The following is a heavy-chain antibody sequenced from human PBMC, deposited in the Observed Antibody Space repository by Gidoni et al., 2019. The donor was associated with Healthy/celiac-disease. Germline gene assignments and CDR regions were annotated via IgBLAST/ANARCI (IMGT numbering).Heavy chain of an antibody. CDR1: GFPFSSYS. Sequence: EVQLVESGGGLVQPGGSLRLSCAASGFPFSSYSMNWVRQAPGKGLEWVSYISSSSSTIYYADSVKCRFTISRDNAKNSLYLQMNSLRDEDTAVYYCASSIAARPDYYGMDVWGQGTTVTVSS. CDR2: ISSSSSTI. J-gene: IGHJ6*02. CDR3: ASSIAARPDYYGMDV. V-gene: IGHV3-48*02. D-gene: IGHD6-6*01.